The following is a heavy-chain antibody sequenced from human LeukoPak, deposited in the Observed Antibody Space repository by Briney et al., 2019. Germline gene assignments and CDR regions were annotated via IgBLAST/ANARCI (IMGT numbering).Heavy chain of an antibody. J-gene: IGHJ4*02. Sequence: GESLQISCKGSGYSFTYYWIGWGRQMPGKGLEWMGIIYPGDSDTRYRPSFQGQVTISVDKSISTAYLQWSSLKASDTAMYYCARQDGNSKYYFDYWGQGTLVTVSS. CDR3: ARQDGNSKYYFDY. CDR1: GYSFTYYW. V-gene: IGHV5-51*01. CDR2: IYPGDSDT. D-gene: IGHD1-1*01.